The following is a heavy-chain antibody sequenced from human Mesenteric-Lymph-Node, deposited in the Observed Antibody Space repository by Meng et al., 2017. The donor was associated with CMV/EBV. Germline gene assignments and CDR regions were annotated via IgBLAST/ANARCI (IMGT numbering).Heavy chain of an antibody. J-gene: IGHJ3*01. CDR1: GFTFGTYN. Sequence: GGSLRLSCAASGFTFGTYNMNWVRQAPGKGLEWVSSISSSSSYIYYADSVKGRFTISRDNAKNALYLEMNSLRVDDTALYYCVKDMCGDYCGPTDSWGQGTMVTVSS. V-gene: IGHV3-21*04. CDR3: VKDMCGDYCGPTDS. D-gene: IGHD4-17*01. CDR2: ISSSSSYI.